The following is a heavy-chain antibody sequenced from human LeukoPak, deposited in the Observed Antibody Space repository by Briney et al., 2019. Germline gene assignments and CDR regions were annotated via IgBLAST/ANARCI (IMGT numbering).Heavy chain of an antibody. CDR1: GGSISSYY. CDR2: IYTSGST. CDR3: ARVVIAISPYAFDI. J-gene: IGHJ3*02. V-gene: IGHV4-4*07. Sequence: SETLSLTCTVSGGSISSYYWSCIRQPAGKGLEWIGRIYTSGSTNYNPSLKSRATMSVDTSKNQFSLKLSSVTAADTAVYYCARVVIAISPYAFDIWGQGTMVTVSS. D-gene: IGHD2-21*01.